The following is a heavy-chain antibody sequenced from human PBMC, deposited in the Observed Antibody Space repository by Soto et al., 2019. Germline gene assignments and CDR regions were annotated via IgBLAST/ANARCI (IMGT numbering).Heavy chain of an antibody. D-gene: IGHD3-16*01. CDR3: ARGGTPIDY. CDR1: GGTFNNYA. CDR2: IIPLFGIA. J-gene: IGHJ4*02. V-gene: IGHV1-69*15. Sequence: QVQLVQSGAEVKKPGSSVKVSCKASGGTFNNYAISWVRQAPGQGLEWMGRIIPLFGIANYAQKFQGRVTITADESTSTAYMDLSSLRSEDTAIYYCARGGTPIDYWGQGTLVTVSS.